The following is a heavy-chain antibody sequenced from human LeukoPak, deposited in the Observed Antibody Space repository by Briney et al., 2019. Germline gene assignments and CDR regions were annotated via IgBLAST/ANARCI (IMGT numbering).Heavy chain of an antibody. CDR3: SSSGWPNFYYYYGMDV. CDR2: IRSKAYGGTT. J-gene: IGHJ6*02. Sequence: PGGSLRLSCTASGFTFGDYAMSWVRQAPGKGLEWVGFIRSKAYGGTTEYAASVKGRFTISRDDSKSIAYLQMNSLKTEDTAVYYCSSSGWPNFYYYYGMDVWGQGTTVTVSS. D-gene: IGHD6-19*01. CDR1: GFTFGDYA. V-gene: IGHV3-49*04.